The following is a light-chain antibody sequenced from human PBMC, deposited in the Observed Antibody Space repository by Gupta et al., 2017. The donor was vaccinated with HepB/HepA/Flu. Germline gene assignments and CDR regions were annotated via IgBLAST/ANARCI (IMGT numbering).Light chain of an antibody. CDR3: SSFTGNNNCV. J-gene: IGLJ1*01. CDR1: SSDIGVYNY. CDR2: EVT. Sequence: SALTQHPSATVSPGQSVTISCPGTSSDIGVYNYVSWYQQRPGKVPKLIIYEVTKRPSGVPDRVSGSKAANTSTLTGSELQAEDEADYYCSSFTGNNNCVFGTGTQVTVL. V-gene: IGLV2-8*01.